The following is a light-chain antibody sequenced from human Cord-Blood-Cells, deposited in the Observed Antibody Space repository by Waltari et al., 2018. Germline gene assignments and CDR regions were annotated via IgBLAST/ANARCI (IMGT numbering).Light chain of an antibody. CDR3: QQRYRTPYP. Sequence: IQITHSPSSLSASVGDGVSISCRASQGIRCYLKWYQQKPGKAPKVLIYAASSLQSGVPVRVSGSGAGTDYTFIISSLQPEDFATCYLQQRYRTPYPCGQGTKVEI. V-gene: IGKV1-39*01. CDR2: AAS. J-gene: IGKJ2*01. CDR1: QGIRCY.